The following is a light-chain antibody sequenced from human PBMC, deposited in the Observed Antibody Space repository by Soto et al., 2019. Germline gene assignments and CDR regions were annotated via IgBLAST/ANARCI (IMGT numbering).Light chain of an antibody. Sequence: SYELTQPPSVSVSPGQTARITCSGDALPKQYAYWYQQKPGQAPVLVIYKDSERPSGIPERFSGSSSGTTVTLTISGVQAEDEPDYYCQSADSSGTKGVFGGGTKVTVL. V-gene: IGLV3-25*03. J-gene: IGLJ2*01. CDR2: KDS. CDR1: ALPKQY. CDR3: QSADSSGTKGV.